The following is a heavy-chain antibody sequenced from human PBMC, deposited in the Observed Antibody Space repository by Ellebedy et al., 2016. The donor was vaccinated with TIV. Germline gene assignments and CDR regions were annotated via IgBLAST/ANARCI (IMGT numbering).Heavy chain of an antibody. V-gene: IGHV3-21*01. CDR3: AKDGGSWLPDF. Sequence: GESLKISXAASGFTFSSYNMNWVRQAPGKGLEWVSCISSSSSYIYYADSVKGRFTISRDNSRDTLYLEMNSLRPEDTAVYYCAKDGGSWLPDFWGQGTLVTVSS. D-gene: IGHD6-19*01. J-gene: IGHJ4*02. CDR1: GFTFSSYN. CDR2: ISSSSSYI.